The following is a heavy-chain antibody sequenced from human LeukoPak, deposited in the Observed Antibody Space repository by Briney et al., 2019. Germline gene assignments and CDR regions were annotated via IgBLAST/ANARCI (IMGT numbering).Heavy chain of an antibody. J-gene: IGHJ6*02. D-gene: IGHD6-19*01. V-gene: IGHV4-4*07. Sequence: SETLSLTCTVSGGPISSYYWSWIRQPAGKGLEWIGRIYTSGSTNYNPSLKSRVTMSVDTSKNQFSLKLSSVTAADTAVYYCARSTSWGPGWYLDYYYGMDVWGQGTTVTVSS. CDR3: ARSTSWGPGWYLDYYYGMDV. CDR1: GGPISSYY. CDR2: IYTSGST.